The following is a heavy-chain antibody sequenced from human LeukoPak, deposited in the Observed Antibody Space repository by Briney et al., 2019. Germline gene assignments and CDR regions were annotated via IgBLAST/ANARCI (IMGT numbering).Heavy chain of an antibody. CDR1: GFTFSSYW. CDR2: TSYDGNNK. D-gene: IGHD3-3*01. V-gene: IGHV3-30-3*01. J-gene: IGHJ6*02. CDR3: ARDTGTYYDFWGSYLSYGMDV. Sequence: PGGSLRLSCAASGFTFSSYWMHWVRQAPGKGLEWVAVTSYDGNNKYYAESVKGRFTISRDNSKNTIYLQMNSLRAEDTALYFCARDTGTYYDFWGSYLSYGMDVWGQGTTVAVSS.